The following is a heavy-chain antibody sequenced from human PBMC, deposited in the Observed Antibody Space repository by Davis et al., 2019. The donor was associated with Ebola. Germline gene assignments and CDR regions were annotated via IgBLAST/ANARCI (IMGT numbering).Heavy chain of an antibody. J-gene: IGHJ5*02. CDR3: ARSYLWFGEMQLGWFDP. D-gene: IGHD3-10*01. CDR1: GYTFTSYA. V-gene: IGHV1-3*01. Sequence: ASVKVSCKASGYTFTSYAMHWVRQAPGQRLEWMGWINAGNGNTKYSQKFQGRVTITRDTSASTAYMELSSLRSEDTAVYYCARSYLWFGEMQLGWFDPWGQGTLVTVSS. CDR2: INAGNGNT.